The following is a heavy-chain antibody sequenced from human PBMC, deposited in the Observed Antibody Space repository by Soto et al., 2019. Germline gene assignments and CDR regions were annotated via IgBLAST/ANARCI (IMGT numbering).Heavy chain of an antibody. Sequence: GSLRLSCAASGFTFSSYAMSWVRQAPGKGLEWVSAISGSGGSTYYADSVKGRFTISRDNSKNTLYLQMNSLRAEDTAVYYCAKDLGSEGLLDYWGQGTLVTVSS. V-gene: IGHV3-23*01. D-gene: IGHD3-3*01. CDR1: GFTFSSYA. J-gene: IGHJ4*02. CDR2: ISGSGGST. CDR3: AKDLGSEGLLDY.